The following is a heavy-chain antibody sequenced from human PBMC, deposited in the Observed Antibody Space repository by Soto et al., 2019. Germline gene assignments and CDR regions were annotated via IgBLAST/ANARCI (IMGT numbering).Heavy chain of an antibody. CDR2: ISSSGGST. D-gene: IGHD2-15*01. V-gene: IGHV3-23*01. CDR3: AKGRGGGPHKYYFDY. J-gene: IGHJ4*02. CDR1: GFTFSTYA. Sequence: PGGSLRLSCAASGFTFSTYAMSWVRQAPGKGLEWVSTISSSGGSTHYADSVKGRFTISRDNSKNTLYLQMNSLRAEDTAVYYCAKGRGGGPHKYYFDYWGQGTLVTV.